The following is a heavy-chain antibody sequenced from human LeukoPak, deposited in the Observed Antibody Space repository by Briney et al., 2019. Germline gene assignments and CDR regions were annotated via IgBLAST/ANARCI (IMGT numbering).Heavy chain of an antibody. D-gene: IGHD5-18*01. CDR3: ASLGYSYGYNTPSYYYYYMDV. CDR2: IYYSGST. CDR1: GGSLSSYY. Sequence: SETLSLTCTVSGGSLSSYYWSWIRQPPGKGLEWIGYIYYSGSTNYNPSLKSRVTISVDTSKNQFSLKLRSVTAADTAVYYCASLGYSYGYNTPSYYYYYMDVWGKGTTVTVSS. V-gene: IGHV4-59*08. J-gene: IGHJ6*03.